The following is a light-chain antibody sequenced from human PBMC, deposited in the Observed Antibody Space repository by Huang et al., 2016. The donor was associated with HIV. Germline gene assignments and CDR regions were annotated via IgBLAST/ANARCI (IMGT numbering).Light chain of an antibody. J-gene: IGKJ4*01. CDR2: LDS. V-gene: IGKV2-28*01. CDR3: MQALQTPLT. CDR1: QSLLHSNGYNY. Sequence: DIVMTQSPLSLPVTPGEPASISCRSSQSLLHSNGYNYLDWYLQKPGQSPQLLIDLDSNRASGVPARFSGSGSGTDFTLDISRVEAEDVGVYYCMQALQTPLTFGGGTKVEIK.